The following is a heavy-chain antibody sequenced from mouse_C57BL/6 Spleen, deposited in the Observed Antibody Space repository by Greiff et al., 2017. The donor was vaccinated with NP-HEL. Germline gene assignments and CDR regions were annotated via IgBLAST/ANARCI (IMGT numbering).Heavy chain of an antibody. D-gene: IGHD2-4*01. V-gene: IGHV1-81*01. Sequence: VQLQQSGAELARPGASVKLSCKASGYTFTSYGISWVKQRTGQGLEWIGEIYPRSGNTYYNEKFKGKATLTADKSSSTAYMELRSLTSEDSAVYFCARLELGEGLAYWGQGTLVTVSA. J-gene: IGHJ3*01. CDR3: ARLELGEGLAY. CDR2: IYPRSGNT. CDR1: GYTFTSYG.